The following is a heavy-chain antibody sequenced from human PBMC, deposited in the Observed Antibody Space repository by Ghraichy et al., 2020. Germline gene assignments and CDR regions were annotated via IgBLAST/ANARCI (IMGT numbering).Heavy chain of an antibody. Sequence: SETLSLTCAVYGGSFSGYYWSWIRQPPGKGLEWIGEINHSGSTNYNPSLKSRVTISVDTSKNQFSLKLSSVTAADTAVYYCARSTTVVTNWFDPWGQGTLVTVSS. CDR3: ARSTTVVTNWFDP. D-gene: IGHD4-23*01. J-gene: IGHJ5*02. V-gene: IGHV4-34*01. CDR1: GGSFSGYY. CDR2: INHSGST.